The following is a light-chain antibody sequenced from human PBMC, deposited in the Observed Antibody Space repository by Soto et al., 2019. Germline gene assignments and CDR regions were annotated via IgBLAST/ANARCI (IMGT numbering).Light chain of an antibody. V-gene: IGKV3-15*01. CDR1: QSVSSN. CDR2: GAS. CDR3: QQYNNWRT. Sequence: EIVMTQSPATLSVSPGERATLSCRASQSVSSNLAWYQQKPGQAPRLLIYGASTWATGIPARFSGSGSGTEFTLTISSLQSEDFAVYYCQQYNNWRTFGQGTKVDIK. J-gene: IGKJ1*01.